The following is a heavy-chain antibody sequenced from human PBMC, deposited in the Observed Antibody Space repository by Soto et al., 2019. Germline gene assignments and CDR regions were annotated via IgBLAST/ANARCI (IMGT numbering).Heavy chain of an antibody. V-gene: IGHV1-2*02. CDR3: ARGKFDSSDFYYAGWFDP. CDR2: IIPKSGDT. Sequence: ASVKVSCKASGYTFTGYYMHWLRQAPGQGLEWMGWIIPKSGDTKYSHKFQGRVTMTRDTSITTVYMEVTSLRSDDTAVYYCARGKFDSSDFYYAGWFDPWGQGTLVTVSS. CDR1: GYTFTGYY. D-gene: IGHD3-22*01. J-gene: IGHJ5*02.